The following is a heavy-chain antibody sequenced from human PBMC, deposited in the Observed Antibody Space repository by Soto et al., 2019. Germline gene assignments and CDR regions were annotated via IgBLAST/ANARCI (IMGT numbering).Heavy chain of an antibody. Sequence: TLSLTCTVSGGSISSSSYYWGWIRQPPGKGLEWIVEINHRGSANYNPSLKSRVTISVDTSKNQFSLNLNSVTAADTAVYYCARGADFWSGIPFDYWGQGTLVTVSS. CDR3: ARGADFWSGIPFDY. D-gene: IGHD3-3*01. J-gene: IGHJ4*02. CDR2: INHRGSA. V-gene: IGHV4-39*07. CDR1: GGSISSSSYY.